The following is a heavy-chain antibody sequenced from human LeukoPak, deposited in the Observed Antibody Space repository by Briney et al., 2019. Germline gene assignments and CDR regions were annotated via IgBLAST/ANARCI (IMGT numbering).Heavy chain of an antibody. Sequence: GSSVKVSCKASGGTFSSYAISWVRQAPGQGLEWMGRIIPIFGTANYAQKFQGRVTITTDESTSTANMELSSLRSEDTAVYYCARDRLLWFGELSYFDYWGQGTLVTVSS. CDR3: ARDRLLWFGELSYFDY. CDR2: IIPIFGTA. D-gene: IGHD3-10*01. J-gene: IGHJ4*02. CDR1: GGTFSSYA. V-gene: IGHV1-69*05.